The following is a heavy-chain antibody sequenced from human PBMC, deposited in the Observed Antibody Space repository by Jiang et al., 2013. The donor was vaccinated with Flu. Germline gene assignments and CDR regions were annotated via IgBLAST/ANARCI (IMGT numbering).Heavy chain of an antibody. CDR3: ARGISSSWDYYYYAMDL. CDR2: ISSGGGTI. V-gene: IGHV3-48*03. Sequence: EWVSYISSGGGTIFYADSVKGRLTVSRDNAQNSVYLQMSSLRVEDTAVYYCARGISSSWDYYYYAMDLWGKGTTVTVSS. D-gene: IGHD6-13*01. J-gene: IGHJ6*04.